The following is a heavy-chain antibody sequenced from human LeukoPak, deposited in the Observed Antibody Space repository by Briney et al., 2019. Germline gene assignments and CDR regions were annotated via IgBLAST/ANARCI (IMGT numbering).Heavy chain of an antibody. Sequence: KPSETLSLTCTVSGYSISSGYYWGWIRQPPGKGLEWIGSIYHSGSTYYNPPLKSRVTISVDTSKNQFSLKLSSVTAADTAVYYCARAPTTMGRAFDIWGQGTMVTVSS. J-gene: IGHJ3*02. CDR3: ARAPTTMGRAFDI. CDR2: IYHSGST. D-gene: IGHD4-23*01. V-gene: IGHV4-38-2*02. CDR1: GYSISSGYY.